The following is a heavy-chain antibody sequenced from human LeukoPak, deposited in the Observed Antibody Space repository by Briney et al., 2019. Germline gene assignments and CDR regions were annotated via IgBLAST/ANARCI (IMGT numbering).Heavy chain of an antibody. Sequence: LEWMGWINADNGNTKYSQKFQVRVTITRDTSASTAYMELSSLRSEDTAVYYCATLWSLHYWGQGTLVTVSS. J-gene: IGHJ4*02. D-gene: IGHD3-10*01. V-gene: IGHV1-3*01. CDR3: ATLWSLHY. CDR2: INADNGNT.